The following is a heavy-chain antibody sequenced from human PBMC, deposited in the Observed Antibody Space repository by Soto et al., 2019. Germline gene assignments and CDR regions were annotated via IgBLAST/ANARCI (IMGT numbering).Heavy chain of an antibody. V-gene: IGHV1-69*01. D-gene: IGHD2-15*01. CDR1: GGTFSSYA. J-gene: IGHJ4*02. CDR2: IIPIFGTA. Sequence: QVQLVQSGAEVKKPGSSVKVSCKASGGTFSSYAISWVRQAPGQGLEWMGGIIPIFGTANYAQKLQGRVTITADESTSTAYMELSSLRSEDTAVYYCARVGRKIDCSGGSCYSPFDYWGQGTLVTVSS. CDR3: ARVGRKIDCSGGSCYSPFDY.